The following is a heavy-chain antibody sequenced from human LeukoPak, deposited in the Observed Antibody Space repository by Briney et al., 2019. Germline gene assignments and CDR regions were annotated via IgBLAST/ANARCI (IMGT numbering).Heavy chain of an antibody. CDR2: INPNGVGT. Sequence: ASVKVSCKASGYTFTGYYIHWVRQAPGQGLEWMGWINPNGVGTSYAQKFRARVTMTRDTSINAVYMELSRLLSDDTAVFYCAREASGGYGTDVWGQGTTITVPS. V-gene: IGHV1-2*02. CDR1: GYTFTGYY. CDR3: AREASGGYGTDV. J-gene: IGHJ6*02. D-gene: IGHD1-26*01.